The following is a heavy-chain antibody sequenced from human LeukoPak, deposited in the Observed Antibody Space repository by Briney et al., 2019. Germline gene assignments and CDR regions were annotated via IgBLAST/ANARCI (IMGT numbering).Heavy chain of an antibody. CDR3: ARVAQSSSDY. J-gene: IGHJ4*01. D-gene: IGHD6-19*01. CDR1: GGSFSGYY. V-gene: IGHV4-34*01. CDR2: INHSGST. Sequence: SETLSLTCAVYGGSFSGYYWSWIRQPPGKGLEWIGEINHSGSTNYNPSLKSRVTISVDTSKNQFSLKLSSVTAADTAVYYCARVAQSSSDYWGHGTLVTVSS.